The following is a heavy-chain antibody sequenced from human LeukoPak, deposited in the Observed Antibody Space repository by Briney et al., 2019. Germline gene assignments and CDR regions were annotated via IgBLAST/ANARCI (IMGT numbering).Heavy chain of an antibody. CDR1: GGSISSSSYY. CDR3: ARASELGGVTSTKMDY. Sequence: SETLSLTCTVSGGSISSSSYYCGWIRQPPGKGLEWIGSIYYSGSTYYNPSLKSPISISVDKSKNQFSLNLSSVTAADTAVYYGARASELGGVTSTKMDYWGQGTLVTVSS. CDR2: IYYSGST. D-gene: IGHD3-16*01. V-gene: IGHV4-39*07. J-gene: IGHJ4*02.